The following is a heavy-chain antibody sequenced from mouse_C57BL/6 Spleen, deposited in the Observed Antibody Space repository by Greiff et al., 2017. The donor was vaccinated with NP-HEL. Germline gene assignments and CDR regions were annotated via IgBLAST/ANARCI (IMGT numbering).Heavy chain of an antibody. CDR1: GFTFSSYA. V-gene: IGHV5-4*01. CDR2: ISDGGSYT. Sequence: GQVVESGGGLVKPGGSLKLSCAASGFTFSSYAMSWVRQTPEKRLEWVATISDGGSYTYYPDNVKGRFTISRDNAKNNLYLQMSHLKSEDTAMYYCARGEDYGYAWFAYWGQGTLVTVSA. D-gene: IGHD2-2*01. CDR3: ARGEDYGYAWFAY. J-gene: IGHJ3*01.